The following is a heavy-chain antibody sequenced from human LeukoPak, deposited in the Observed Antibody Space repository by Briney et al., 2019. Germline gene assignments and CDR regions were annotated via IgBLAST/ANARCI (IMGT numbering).Heavy chain of an antibody. CDR3: TSPHGGGDY. V-gene: IGHV3-73*01. CDR1: GLTFSGSA. D-gene: IGHD3-10*01. J-gene: IGHJ4*01. CDR2: IRSKANSYAT. Sequence: GGSLRLSCAASGLTFSGSAMHWVRQASGKGLEWVGRIRSKANSYATAYAASVKGRFTISRDDSKNTAYLQMNSLKTEDTAVYYCTSPHGGGDYWGQGTLVTVSS.